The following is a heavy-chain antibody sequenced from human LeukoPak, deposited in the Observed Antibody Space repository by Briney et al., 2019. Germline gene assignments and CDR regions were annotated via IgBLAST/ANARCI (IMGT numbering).Heavy chain of an antibody. Sequence: SPSETLSLTCTVSGNSISSGYYWAWIRQPPGKGLEWIGSVYHTGSTYYNPSLKSRVTISVDTSKNQFSLKLSSVTAADTAVYYCAKDRGTMVRGVIIKHPFDYWGQGTLVTVSS. CDR2: VYHTGST. V-gene: IGHV4-38-2*02. D-gene: IGHD3-10*01. CDR1: GNSISSGYY. CDR3: AKDRGTMVRGVIIKHPFDY. J-gene: IGHJ4*02.